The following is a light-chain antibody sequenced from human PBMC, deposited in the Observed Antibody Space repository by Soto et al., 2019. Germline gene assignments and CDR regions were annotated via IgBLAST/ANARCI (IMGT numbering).Light chain of an antibody. CDR1: QSVNKH. CDR3: QHRSNWPGT. Sequence: EIVLTQSPATLSVSPGERATLSCRASQSVNKHLAWYQHKPGQAPRLLIYDASKRASGIPARFSGSGSGTDFSLTVINLEPEDFAVYYCQHRSNWPGTFGQGTKVDIK. J-gene: IGKJ2*01. CDR2: DAS. V-gene: IGKV3-11*01.